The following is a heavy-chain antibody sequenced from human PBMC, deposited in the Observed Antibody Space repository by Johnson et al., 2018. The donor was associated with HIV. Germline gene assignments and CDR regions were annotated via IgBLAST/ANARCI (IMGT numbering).Heavy chain of an antibody. CDR3: ARRRVAGDDAFDM. Sequence: QVQLVESGGGVVQPGRSLRLSCVASRFTFSSYAMHWVRQAPGKGLEWVAVVSYDGTNKYYEDSVNGRFTISRDNAKNSLYLQMTSLRGEDTAVYYCARRRVAGDDAFDMWGQGTMVSVSS. CDR1: RFTFSSYA. J-gene: IGHJ3*02. V-gene: IGHV3-30*04. CDR2: VSYDGTNK. D-gene: IGHD6-19*01.